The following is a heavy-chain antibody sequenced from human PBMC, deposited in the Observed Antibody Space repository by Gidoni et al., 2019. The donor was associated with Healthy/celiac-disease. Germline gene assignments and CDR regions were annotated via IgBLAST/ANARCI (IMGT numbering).Heavy chain of an antibody. CDR1: GYTFTSYD. CDR3: ARWDRESRVLASAVDY. J-gene: IGHJ4*02. Sequence: QVQLVQSGAEVKKPGASVKVSCKASGYTFTSYDINWVRQATGQGLEWMGWMNPNSGNTGYAQKFQGRVTMTRNTSISTAYMELSSLRSEDTAVYYCARWDRESRVLASAVDYWGQGTLVTVSS. V-gene: IGHV1-8*01. CDR2: MNPNSGNT. D-gene: IGHD1-26*01.